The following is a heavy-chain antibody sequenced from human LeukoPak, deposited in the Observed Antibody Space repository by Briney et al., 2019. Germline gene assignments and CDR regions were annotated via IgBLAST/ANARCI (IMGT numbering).Heavy chain of an antibody. V-gene: IGHV3-53*01. CDR3: ARLNGLYNWFDP. Sequence: GGSLRLSCAASGFTVSSNYMSWVRQAPGKGLEWVSVIYSGGSTYYADSVKGRFTISRDNSKNTLYLQMNSLRAEDTAVYYCARLNGLYNWFDPWGQGTLVTVSS. CDR1: GFTVSSNY. CDR2: IYSGGST. D-gene: IGHD3-9*01. J-gene: IGHJ5*02.